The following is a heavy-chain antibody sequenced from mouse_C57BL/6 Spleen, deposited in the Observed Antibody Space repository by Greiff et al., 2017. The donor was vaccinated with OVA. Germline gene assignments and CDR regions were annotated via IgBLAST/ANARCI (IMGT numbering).Heavy chain of an antibody. D-gene: IGHD2-3*01. CDR1: GYTFTDYE. Sequence: QVQLQQSGAELVRPGASVTLSCKASGYTFTDYEMHWVKQTPVHGLEWIGAIDPETGGTAYNQKFQGKAILTADKSSGTAYMELRSLTSEDSAVYYSTRIDGYYDDWGQGTTLTVSA. V-gene: IGHV1-15*01. CDR2: IDPETGGT. J-gene: IGHJ2*01. CDR3: TRIDGYYDD.